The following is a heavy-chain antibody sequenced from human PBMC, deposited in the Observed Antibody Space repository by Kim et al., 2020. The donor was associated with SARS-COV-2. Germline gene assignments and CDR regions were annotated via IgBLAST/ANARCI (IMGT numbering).Heavy chain of an antibody. Sequence: SVKVSCKASGGTFSSYAISWVRQAPGQGLEWMGGIIPIFGTANYAQKFQGRVTITADESTSTAYMELSSLRSEDTAVYYCASRVYWGGRYTEHYYYGMDVWGQGTTVTVSS. V-gene: IGHV1-69*13. J-gene: IGHJ6*02. CDR2: IIPIFGTA. CDR3: ASRVYWGGRYTEHYYYGMDV. CDR1: GGTFSSYA. D-gene: IGHD2-21*01.